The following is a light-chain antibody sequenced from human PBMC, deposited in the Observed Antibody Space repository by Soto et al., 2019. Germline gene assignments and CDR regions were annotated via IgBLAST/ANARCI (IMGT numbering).Light chain of an antibody. CDR1: QSVSSN. CDR3: QQYNYWPPLT. V-gene: IGKV3-15*01. J-gene: IGKJ4*01. Sequence: ELVMTQSPATLSVSPGERAALSCRASQSVSSNLAWYQQKPGQAPRLLIYGASTRATGFPARFSGSGSGTEFTLTISSLQSEDFAVYYCQQYNYWPPLTFGGGTKVEIK. CDR2: GAS.